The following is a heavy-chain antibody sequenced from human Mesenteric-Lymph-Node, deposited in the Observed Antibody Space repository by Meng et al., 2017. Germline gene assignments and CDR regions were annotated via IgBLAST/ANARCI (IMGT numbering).Heavy chain of an antibody. Sequence: SETLSLTCTVSGGSISSASYYWSWIRQPAGKGLEWIGRIHPSGSTKYNPSLESRVTISVDTPKNQFSLKLRSVTAADTAVYYCARGRVVPAAPRTQYFDYWGQGKLVNGAS. CDR1: GGSISSASYY. V-gene: IGHV4-61*02. CDR2: IHPSGST. CDR3: ARGRVVPAAPRTQYFDY. D-gene: IGHD2-2*01. J-gene: IGHJ4*02.